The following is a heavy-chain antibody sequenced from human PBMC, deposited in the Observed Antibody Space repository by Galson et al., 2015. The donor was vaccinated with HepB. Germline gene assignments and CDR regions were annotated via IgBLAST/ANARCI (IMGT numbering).Heavy chain of an antibody. CDR3: SRVTDCSGTSCNDY. Sequence: SLRLSCAASGFTFGDYGMNWFRQAPGKGLEWVGFKRSKTYGGTTEYGASVKGRFTISRDDSKSIAYLQMNSLKTEDTAVYYCSRVTDCSGTSCNDYWGQGTLVTVSS. CDR1: GFTFGDYG. V-gene: IGHV3-49*03. D-gene: IGHD2-2*01. CDR2: KRSKTYGGTT. J-gene: IGHJ4*02.